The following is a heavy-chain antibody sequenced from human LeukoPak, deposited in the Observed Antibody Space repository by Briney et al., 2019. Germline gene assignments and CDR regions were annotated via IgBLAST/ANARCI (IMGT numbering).Heavy chain of an antibody. CDR3: AKDRDDYVWGSYLGAFDI. CDR1: GLIFSNYA. Sequence: GGSLRLSCAASGLIFSNYAMSWVRQAPGKGLEWVSLISGSGGATYYADSVKGRFTISRDNFKNTLYLQMNSLRAEDTAVFYCAKDRDDYVWGSYLGAFDIWGQGTMVTVSS. D-gene: IGHD3-16*01. V-gene: IGHV3-23*01. J-gene: IGHJ3*02. CDR2: ISGSGGAT.